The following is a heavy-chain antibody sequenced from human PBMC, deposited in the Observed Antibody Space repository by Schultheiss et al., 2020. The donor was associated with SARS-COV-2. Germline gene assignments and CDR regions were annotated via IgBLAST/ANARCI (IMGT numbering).Heavy chain of an antibody. CDR1: GFTFGDYA. D-gene: IGHD3-10*01. J-gene: IGHJ6*02. CDR2: IRGKAYDGTT. Sequence: GESLKISCTASGFTFGDYAMNWFRQAPGKGLEWVGFIRGKAYDGTTEYAASVKGRFTISRDDSKSIAYLQMNSLKTEDTAMYYCTRTPFGEYYYYFGMDVWGQGTTVTVSS. CDR3: TRTPFGEYYYYFGMDV. V-gene: IGHV3-49*03.